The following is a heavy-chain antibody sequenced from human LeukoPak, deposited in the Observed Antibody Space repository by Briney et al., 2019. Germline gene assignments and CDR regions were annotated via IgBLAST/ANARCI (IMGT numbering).Heavy chain of an antibody. CDR3: ARSPVTRTTYYFYMDV. V-gene: IGHV1-69*05. CDR1: GGTFSSYA. CDR2: IIPIFGTA. D-gene: IGHD1-1*01. Sequence: SVKVSCKASGGTFSSYAISWVRQAPGQGLVWMGGIIPIFGTANYAQKFQDRVTITTEESTSTAYMELSSLRSEDTAVYYCARSPVTRTTYYFYMDVWAKGPRSPSP. J-gene: IGHJ6*03.